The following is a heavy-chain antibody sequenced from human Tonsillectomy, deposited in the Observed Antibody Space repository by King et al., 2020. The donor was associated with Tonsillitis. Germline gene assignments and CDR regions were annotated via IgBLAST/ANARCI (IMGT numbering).Heavy chain of an antibody. V-gene: IGHV1-2*02. Sequence: VQLVESGAELRKPGASVSVSCKASGGTFGGHHVHWVRQAPGQGLEWMGWINPDTGDTNLALGRVTMTVTKDTSISTVYMGLSSLRPDDTAVYYCATFALGSXXSDXSAYXXXRHXGQGTLVTVSS. CDR2: INPDTGDT. J-gene: IGHJ1*01. CDR3: ATFALGSXXSDXSAYXXXRH. CDR1: GGTFGGHH. D-gene: IGHD3-22*01.